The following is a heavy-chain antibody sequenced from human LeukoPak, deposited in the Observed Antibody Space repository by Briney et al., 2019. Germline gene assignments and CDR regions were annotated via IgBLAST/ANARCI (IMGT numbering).Heavy chain of an antibody. Sequence: PGGSLRLSCTASGFAFDEHGMSWVRQVPGKGLEWVSGINWSGGSTGYADPLRGRFTISRDNAKNSLYLQMDSLRAEDTALYYCAKAPITSPFYFDYWGQGTLVTVSS. V-gene: IGHV3-20*04. J-gene: IGHJ4*02. CDR2: INWSGGST. CDR3: AKAPITSPFYFDY. CDR1: GFAFDEHG. D-gene: IGHD2-2*01.